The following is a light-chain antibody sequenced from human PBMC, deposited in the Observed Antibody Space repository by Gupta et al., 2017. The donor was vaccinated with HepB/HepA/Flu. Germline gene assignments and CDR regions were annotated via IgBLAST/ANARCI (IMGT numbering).Light chain of an antibody. Sequence: QSVLTQPPSASGTPGQRVTISCSGSSSNIGGNNVNWYQQLPGTAPKLLIYSNNQRPSGVPDRFYASKSGTSASLAISGLQSDDEADYYCASWDDRGNGVVFGGGTKLTVL. V-gene: IGLV1-44*01. CDR3: ASWDDRGNGVV. J-gene: IGLJ2*01. CDR2: SNN. CDR1: SSNIGGNN.